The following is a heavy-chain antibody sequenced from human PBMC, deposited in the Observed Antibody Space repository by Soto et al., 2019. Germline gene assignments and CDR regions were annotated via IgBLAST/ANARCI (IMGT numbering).Heavy chain of an antibody. D-gene: IGHD2-15*01. J-gene: IGHJ4*02. V-gene: IGHV1-46*01. CDR3: ARVEGYCSGGSCGPTYYFDY. CDR2: INPSGGST. CDR1: GYTFTSYY. Sequence: GASVKVSCKASGYTFTSYYMHWVRQAPGQGLEWMGIINPSGGSTSYAQKFQGRVTMTRDTSTSTVYMELSSLRSEDTAVYYCARVEGYCSGGSCGPTYYFDYWGQGTLVTVS.